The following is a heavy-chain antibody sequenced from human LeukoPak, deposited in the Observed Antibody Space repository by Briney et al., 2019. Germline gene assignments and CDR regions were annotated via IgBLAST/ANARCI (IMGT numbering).Heavy chain of an antibody. Sequence: GGSLRLSCTASGFAFSTYTMHWVRQAPGKGLEWVAVISIGGNIQYYTDSVKGRFTISRDNSRNTLYLQMNSLRPEDTAMYYCARDIGVNMIWGQGTLVTVSP. V-gene: IGHV3-30*04. CDR3: ARDIGVNMI. CDR1: GFAFSTYT. CDR2: ISIGGNIQ. D-gene: IGHD3-22*01. J-gene: IGHJ4*02.